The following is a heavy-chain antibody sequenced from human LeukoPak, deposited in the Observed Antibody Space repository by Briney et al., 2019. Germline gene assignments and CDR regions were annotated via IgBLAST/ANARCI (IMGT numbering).Heavy chain of an antibody. Sequence: GASVKVSCKASGYTFTSYGISWVRQAPGQGLEWMGWISAYNGNTNYAQKLQGRVTMTTDTSTSTAYMELRSLRSDDTAVYYCAREGVSFGLRLGDPRDWYFDLWGRGTLVTVSS. D-gene: IGHD3-16*01. CDR1: GYTFTSYG. CDR3: AREGVSFGLRLGDPRDWYFDL. CDR2: ISAYNGNT. V-gene: IGHV1-18*01. J-gene: IGHJ2*01.